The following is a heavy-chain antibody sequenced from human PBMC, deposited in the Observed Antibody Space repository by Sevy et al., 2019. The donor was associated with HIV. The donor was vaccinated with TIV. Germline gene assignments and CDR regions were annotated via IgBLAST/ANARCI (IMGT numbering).Heavy chain of an antibody. D-gene: IGHD3-3*01. Sequence: GGSLRLSCAASGFTFSSYSMNWVRQAPGNGLEWVSSISSSSSYIYYADSVKGRFTISRDNAKNSLYLQMNSLRAEDTAVYYCARDTLLGYDFWSGYYQAYGMDVWGQGTTVTVSS. CDR1: GFTFSSYS. CDR3: ARDTLLGYDFWSGYYQAYGMDV. CDR2: ISSSSSYI. J-gene: IGHJ6*02. V-gene: IGHV3-21*01.